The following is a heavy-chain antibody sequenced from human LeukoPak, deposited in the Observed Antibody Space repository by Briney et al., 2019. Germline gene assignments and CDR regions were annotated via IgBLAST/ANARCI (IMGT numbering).Heavy chain of an antibody. CDR2: IYYSGST. J-gene: IGHJ4*02. V-gene: IGHV4-59*01. Sequence: SETLSLTCTVSGGSISTYYWSWIRQPPGKGLEWIGNIYYSGSTNYNPSLKSRVTISLDTSKNQFSLRLSSVTAADTAVYFCAVDYGSGSPYYFDSWGQGTLVTVSS. D-gene: IGHD3-10*01. CDR1: GGSISTYY. CDR3: AVDYGSGSPYYFDS.